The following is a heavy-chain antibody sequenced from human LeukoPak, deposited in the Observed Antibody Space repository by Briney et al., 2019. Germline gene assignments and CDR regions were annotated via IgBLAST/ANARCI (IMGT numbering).Heavy chain of an antibody. Sequence: GGSLRLSCAASGFTFSNYAMTWVRQAPGKGLQWVSIIGGSGDSIYYADSVKGRFTISRDNSQNTLYLQMNSLSAEDTAVYYCAKGHSGSYSPLFHYWGQGTLVTVPS. CDR2: IGGSGDSI. D-gene: IGHD3-10*01. V-gene: IGHV3-23*01. J-gene: IGHJ4*02. CDR1: GFTFSNYA. CDR3: AKGHSGSYSPLFHY.